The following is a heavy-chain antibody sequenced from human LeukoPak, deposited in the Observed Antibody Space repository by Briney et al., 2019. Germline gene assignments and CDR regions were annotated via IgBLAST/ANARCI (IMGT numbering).Heavy chain of an antibody. V-gene: IGHV1-2*02. CDR2: INPNSGGT. J-gene: IGHJ4*02. D-gene: IGHD6-6*01. CDR3: ARDRGIAARRDFDY. Sequence: ASVKVSCKASGYTFTGYYMHWVRQAPGQGLEWMGWINPNSGGTNYAQKFQGRVTMTRDTSISTAYMELSRLRSDDTAVYYCARDRGIAARRDFDYWGQGTLVTVSS. CDR1: GYTFTGYY.